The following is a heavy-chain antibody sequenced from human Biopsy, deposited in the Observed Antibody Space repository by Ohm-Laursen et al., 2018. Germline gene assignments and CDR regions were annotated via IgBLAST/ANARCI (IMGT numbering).Heavy chain of an antibody. D-gene: IGHD6-19*01. CDR3: ARGRRTSGWPYFAN. J-gene: IGHJ4*02. Sequence: SDTLSLTCTVSGGSIYNFFWSWIRQPPGQGLEYIGFIYSGGNTNYNPSLQNRVTMSVDTSKNQFSLKLSSVIAADTAVYYCARGRRTSGWPYFANWGQGTLVIVSS. CDR2: IYSGGNT. CDR1: GGSIYNFF. V-gene: IGHV4-59*07.